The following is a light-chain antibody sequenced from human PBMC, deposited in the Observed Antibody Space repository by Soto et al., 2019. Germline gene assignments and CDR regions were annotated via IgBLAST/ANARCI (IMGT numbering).Light chain of an antibody. V-gene: IGKV2-28*01. CDR3: MQALQTPPA. Sequence: DIVMTQSPLSLPVTPGEPASISCRSGQSLLHSNGYNYLDWYLQKPGQSPQLLIYLGSNRASGVPDRFSGSGSGTDFTLKISRVEAEDVGVYYCMQALQTPPAFGQGTKVEIK. CDR2: LGS. J-gene: IGKJ1*01. CDR1: QSLLHSNGYNY.